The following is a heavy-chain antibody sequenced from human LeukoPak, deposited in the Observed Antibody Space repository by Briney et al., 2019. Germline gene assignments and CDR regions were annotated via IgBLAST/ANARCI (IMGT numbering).Heavy chain of an antibody. V-gene: IGHV1-46*01. CDR2: INPSSGST. D-gene: IGHD3-10*01. CDR3: ARGYYHSGS. Sequence: ASVKVSCKASGYTITEYYMHWVRQAPGQGLEWMGIINPSSGSTTYAQKFQGRVIMTRDTSTSTVYMELSSLRSEDTAVYYCARGYYHSGSWGQGALVTVSS. CDR1: GYTITEYY. J-gene: IGHJ4*02.